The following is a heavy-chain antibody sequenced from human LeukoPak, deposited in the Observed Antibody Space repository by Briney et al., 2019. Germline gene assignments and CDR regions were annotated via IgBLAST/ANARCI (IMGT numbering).Heavy chain of an antibody. CDR1: GYTFTSYS. CDR2: INTNTGNP. Sequence: ASVKVSCKASGYTFTSYSITWVRQAPGQGLEWMGWINTNTGNPTYAQGFTRRFVFSLDTSVSTAYLQISSLKAEDTAVYYCARKLGPNYYGSGSYYLFDYWGQGTLVTVSS. J-gene: IGHJ4*02. V-gene: IGHV7-4-1*02. CDR3: ARKLGPNYYGSGSYYLFDY. D-gene: IGHD3-10*01.